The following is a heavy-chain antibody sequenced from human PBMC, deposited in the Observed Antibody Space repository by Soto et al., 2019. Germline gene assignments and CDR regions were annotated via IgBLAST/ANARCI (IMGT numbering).Heavy chain of an antibody. Sequence: ASVKVSCKVSGYTLTELSMHWVRQAPGKGLEWMGGFGPEDGETIYAQKFQGRVTMTEDTSTDTAYMELSSLRSEDTAVYYCATFTCSSTSCYEATFDYWGQGTLVTVSS. D-gene: IGHD2-2*01. CDR2: FGPEDGET. CDR1: GYTLTELS. V-gene: IGHV1-24*01. J-gene: IGHJ4*02. CDR3: ATFTCSSTSCYEATFDY.